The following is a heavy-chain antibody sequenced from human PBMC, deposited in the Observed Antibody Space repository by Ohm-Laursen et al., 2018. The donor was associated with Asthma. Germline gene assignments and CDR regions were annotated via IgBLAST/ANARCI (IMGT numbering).Heavy chain of an antibody. Sequence: TLSLTCPVSGDSISSGNNYWSWIRQHPGKGLEWIGYIYYSGITYSNPSLKSRVTISVDTSKNQFSLKLSSVTAADTAVYYCARVLVVAHTFDIWGQGTMVTVSS. CDR2: IYYSGIT. J-gene: IGHJ3*02. CDR3: ARVLVVAHTFDI. CDR1: GDSISSGNNY. D-gene: IGHD2-15*01. V-gene: IGHV4-30-4*08.